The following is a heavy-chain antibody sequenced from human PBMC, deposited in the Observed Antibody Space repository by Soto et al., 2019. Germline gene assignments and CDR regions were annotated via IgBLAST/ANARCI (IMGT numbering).Heavy chain of an antibody. Sequence: GGSLRLSCADSGFTFSSYAMHWVRQAPGKGLEWVAVVSYDGNNKYYADSVKGRFTISRDNFKNTLYLEMNSLRGEDTAVYYCARDSWGNDYWGQGTLVTVSS. V-gene: IGHV3-30-3*01. J-gene: IGHJ4*02. CDR3: ARDSWGNDY. CDR2: VSYDGNNK. D-gene: IGHD7-27*01. CDR1: GFTFSSYA.